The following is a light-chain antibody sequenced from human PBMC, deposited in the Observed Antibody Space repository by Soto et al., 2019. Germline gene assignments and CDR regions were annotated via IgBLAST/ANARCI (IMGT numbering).Light chain of an antibody. J-gene: IGLJ2*01. Sequence: QLVLTQPPSASGTPGQRVTISCSGSSSNIGSYTVNWYQQLPGTAPKLLIYSNDQRPSGVPDRISGSKSGTSASLAISGLHSEDEADYYCAAWDDSLNGPVVFGGGTQLTVL. CDR3: AAWDDSLNGPVV. V-gene: IGLV1-44*01. CDR1: SSNIGSYT. CDR2: SND.